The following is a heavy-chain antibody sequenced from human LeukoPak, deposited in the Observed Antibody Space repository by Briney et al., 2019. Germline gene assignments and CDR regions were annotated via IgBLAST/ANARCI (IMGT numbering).Heavy chain of an antibody. CDR3: TKDGDG. V-gene: IGHV3-23*01. CDR1: GFTFSTYA. Sequence: GGSLRLSCAASGFTFSTYALNWVRQAPGKGLEWVSAISGSGGSTYYADSVKGRFTFSRDNSKNRLYLQMNSLRAEDTATYYCTKDGDGWGQGTTVTVSS. J-gene: IGHJ6*02. CDR2: ISGSGGST.